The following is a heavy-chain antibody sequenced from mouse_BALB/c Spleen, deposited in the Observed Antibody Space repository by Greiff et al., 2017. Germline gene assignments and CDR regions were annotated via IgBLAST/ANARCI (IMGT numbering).Heavy chain of an antibody. V-gene: IGHV1-69*02. Sequence: VQLQQPGAELVRPGASVKLSCKASGYTFTSYWINWVKQRPGQGLEWIGNIYPSDSYTNYNQKFKVKATLTVDKSSSTAYMQLSSPTSEDSAVYYCTRGRGMDYWGQGTSVTVSS. CDR1: GYTFTSYW. CDR3: TRGRGMDY. J-gene: IGHJ4*01. CDR2: IYPSDSYT.